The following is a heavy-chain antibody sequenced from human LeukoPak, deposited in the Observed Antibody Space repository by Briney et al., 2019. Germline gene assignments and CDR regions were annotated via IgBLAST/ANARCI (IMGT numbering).Heavy chain of an antibody. V-gene: IGHV1-2*02. D-gene: IGHD6-19*01. J-gene: IGHJ4*02. CDR2: INPNGGAT. Sequence: GASVKVSCKASGYTFTSYYMHWVRQAPGQGLEWMGWINPNGGATDYAQNFRGRVTLTRDTSISTAYMELSSLRSDDTAVYFCARSGYNSGWAFDYWGQGTLVTVSS. CDR1: GYTFTSYY. CDR3: ARSGYNSGWAFDY.